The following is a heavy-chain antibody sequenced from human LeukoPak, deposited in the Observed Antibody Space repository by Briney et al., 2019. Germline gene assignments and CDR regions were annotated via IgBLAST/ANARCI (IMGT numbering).Heavy chain of an antibody. CDR1: GFTFSRYA. Sequence: GGSLRLSCAASGFTFSRYAMSWVRQAPGKGLEWVSAISGSGGSTHYADSVKGRFTISRDNAQDSLFLQMNSLGAEDTAVYYCAKAHPGFDYWGQGVLVTVSS. CDR2: ISGSGGST. V-gene: IGHV3-23*01. J-gene: IGHJ4*02. CDR3: AKAHPGFDY.